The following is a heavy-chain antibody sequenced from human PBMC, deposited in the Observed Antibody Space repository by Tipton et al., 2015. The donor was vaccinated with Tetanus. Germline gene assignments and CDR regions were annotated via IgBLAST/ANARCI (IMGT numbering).Heavy chain of an antibody. CDR1: GFTFDDYA. Sequence: SLRLSCAASGFTFDDYAMHWVRQAPGKGLEWVSGISWNSGSIGYADSVKGRFTISRDNAKNSLYLQMNSLRAEDTALYYCAKDKMVGATRLNYFDYWGQGTLVTVSS. D-gene: IGHD1-26*01. CDR2: ISWNSGSI. J-gene: IGHJ4*02. V-gene: IGHV3-9*01. CDR3: AKDKMVGATRLNYFDY.